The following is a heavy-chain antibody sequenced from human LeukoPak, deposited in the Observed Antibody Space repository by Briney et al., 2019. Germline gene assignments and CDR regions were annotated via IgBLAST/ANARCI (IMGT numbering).Heavy chain of an antibody. D-gene: IGHD4-23*01. V-gene: IGHV4-38-2*01. CDR1: GYSISSGYY. CDR2: IYHSGST. CDR3: ARLGYGGTDY. Sequence: SETLSLTCAVSGYSISSGYYWGWIRQPPGKGLEWIGSIYHSGSTYYNPSLKSRVTISVDTSKNQFSLTLSSVTAADTAVYYCARLGYGGTDYSGQGTLVTVSS. J-gene: IGHJ4*02.